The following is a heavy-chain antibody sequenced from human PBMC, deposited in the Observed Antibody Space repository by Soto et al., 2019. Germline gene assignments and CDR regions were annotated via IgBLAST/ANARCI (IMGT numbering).Heavy chain of an antibody. D-gene: IGHD1-1*01. CDR2: IYNGGST. V-gene: IGHV3-66*04. CDR1: GFTVSSNY. Sequence: EVQLVESGGGLVQPGGSLRLSCAASGFTVSSNYMSWVRQAPGKGLEWVSVIYNGGSTYSADSMKGRFPITSDNSKTPLYLQINSLRAEDTAVYYCARHGDQAGTTCYWGQGALVTVSS. CDR3: ARHGDQAGTTCY. J-gene: IGHJ4*02.